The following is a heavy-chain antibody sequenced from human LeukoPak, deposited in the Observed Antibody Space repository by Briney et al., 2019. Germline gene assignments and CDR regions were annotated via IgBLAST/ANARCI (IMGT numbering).Heavy chain of an antibody. D-gene: IGHD6-19*01. J-gene: IGHJ4*02. Sequence: PSETLSLTCTVSGGSISSGSYYGSWIRQPAGKGLEWIGRIYTSGSTNYNPSLRSRVTISVDTSKNQFSLKLSSVTAADTAVYYCARASSGWLFDYWGQGTLVTVSS. CDR3: ARASSGWLFDY. CDR2: IYTSGST. CDR1: GGSISSGSYY. V-gene: IGHV4-61*02.